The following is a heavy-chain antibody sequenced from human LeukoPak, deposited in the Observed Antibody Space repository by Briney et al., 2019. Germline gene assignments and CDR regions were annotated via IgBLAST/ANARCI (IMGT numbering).Heavy chain of an antibody. J-gene: IGHJ4*02. CDR3: AKSIAVAGTWIDN. Sequence: SETLSLTCTVSGDSINYASYWGWIRQTPGKGLEWIGSIHRGGTTHFNPSLKSRVTMSIDLSKNQFSLKLTSVAAADSAMYYCAKSIAVAGTWIDNWGQGTLVLVSS. V-gene: IGHV4-38-2*02. D-gene: IGHD6-19*01. CDR1: GDSINYASY. CDR2: IHRGGTT.